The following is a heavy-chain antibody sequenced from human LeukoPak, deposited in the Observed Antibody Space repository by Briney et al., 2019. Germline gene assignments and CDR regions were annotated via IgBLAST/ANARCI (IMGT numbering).Heavy chain of an antibody. CDR2: MNPNSGNT. V-gene: IGHV1-8*03. Sequence: CASVKVSCKASGYTFTSYDINWVRQATGQGLEWMGWMNPNSGNTGYAQKFQGRVTITRNTSISTAYMGLSRLRSDDTAVYYCARDYGGILVAETFDYWGQGTLVTVSS. CDR1: GYTFTSYD. CDR3: ARDYGGILVAETFDY. J-gene: IGHJ4*02. D-gene: IGHD5-12*01.